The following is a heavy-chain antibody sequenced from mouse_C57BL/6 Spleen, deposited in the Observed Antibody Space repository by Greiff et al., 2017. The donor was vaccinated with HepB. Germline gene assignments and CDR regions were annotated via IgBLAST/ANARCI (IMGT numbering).Heavy chain of an antibody. CDR3: AREDGNYSWDY. CDR1: GYTFTSYW. D-gene: IGHD2-1*01. J-gene: IGHJ2*01. Sequence: QVQLQQPGAELVKPGASVKMSCKASGYTFTSYWITWVKPRPGQGLEWIGDIYPGSGSTNYNEKFKSKATLTVDTSSSTAYMQLSSLTSEDSAVYYCAREDGNYSWDYWGQGTTLTVSS. V-gene: IGHV1-55*01. CDR2: IYPGSGST.